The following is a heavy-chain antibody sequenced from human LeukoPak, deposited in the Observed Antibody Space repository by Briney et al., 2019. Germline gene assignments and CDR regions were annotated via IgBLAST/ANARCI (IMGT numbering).Heavy chain of an antibody. D-gene: IGHD1-20*01. Sequence: GGSLRLSCAASGFTFSSYAMSWVRQAPGKGLEWVSAISGSGGSTYYADSVKGRFTISRDNSENTLYLQMNSLRAEDTAVYYCAKFRAYNWNYLSYWGQGTLVTVSS. CDR1: GFTFSSYA. J-gene: IGHJ4*02. CDR2: ISGSGGST. CDR3: AKFRAYNWNYLSY. V-gene: IGHV3-23*01.